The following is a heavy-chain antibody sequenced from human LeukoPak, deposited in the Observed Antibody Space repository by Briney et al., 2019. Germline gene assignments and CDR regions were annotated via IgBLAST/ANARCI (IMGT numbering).Heavy chain of an antibody. CDR3: AKDIQVWSGNDAFDI. Sequence: PGGSLRLSCAASGFTFRSYGMHWVRQAPGKVLEWVGIISYDGSFKYYADSVKGRFTISRDNSKNTLDLQMNSLRAEDTAVYYCAKDIQVWSGNDAFDIRGQGTMVTVSS. CDR2: ISYDGSFK. CDR1: GFTFRSYG. V-gene: IGHV3-30*18. J-gene: IGHJ3*02. D-gene: IGHD5-18*01.